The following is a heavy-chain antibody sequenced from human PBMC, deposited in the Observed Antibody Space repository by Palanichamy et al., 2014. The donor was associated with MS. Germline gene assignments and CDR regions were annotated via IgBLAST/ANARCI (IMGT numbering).Heavy chain of an antibody. J-gene: IGHJ1*01. CDR1: GYTFTGYY. V-gene: IGHV1-2*02. CDR3: AREYYYDSSGYYLRMCFQH. D-gene: IGHD3-22*01. CDR2: INPDSGGT. Sequence: LVQSGAEVKKPGASVKVSCKASGYTFTGYYMHWVRQAPGQGLEWMGWINPDSGGTNYAQKFQGRVTMTRDTSISTAYMELSRLRSDDTAVYYCAREYYYDSSGYYLRMCFQHWGQGTLVTVSS.